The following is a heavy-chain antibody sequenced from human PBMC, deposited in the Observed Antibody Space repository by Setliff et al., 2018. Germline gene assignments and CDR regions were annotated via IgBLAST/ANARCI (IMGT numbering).Heavy chain of an antibody. J-gene: IGHJ5*02. D-gene: IGHD3-3*01. CDR2: IYRSGNT. CDR1: GYSISSGYY. Sequence: SETLSLTCAVSGYSISSGYYWGWIRQAPGKGLEWIASIYRSGNTNYNPSLKSRVTISVDTSKNQFSLKLSSVTAADTATYYCARGGPTLTISRVLVVSSFDPWGQGSRVTVSS. CDR3: ARGGPTLTISRVLVVSSFDP. V-gene: IGHV4-38-2*01.